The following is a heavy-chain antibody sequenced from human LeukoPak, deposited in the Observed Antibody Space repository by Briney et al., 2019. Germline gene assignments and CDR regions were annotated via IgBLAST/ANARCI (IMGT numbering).Heavy chain of an antibody. CDR3: ARVGRFLEWFAVQYDY. Sequence: GGSLRLSCAASGFTFSSYGMHWVRQAPGEGLEWVAVISYDGSNKYYADSVKGRFTISRDNSKNTLYLQMNSLRAEDTAVYYCARVGRFLEWFAVQYDYWGQGTLVTVSS. CDR1: GFTFSSYG. J-gene: IGHJ4*02. D-gene: IGHD3-3*01. CDR2: ISYDGSNK. V-gene: IGHV3-30*03.